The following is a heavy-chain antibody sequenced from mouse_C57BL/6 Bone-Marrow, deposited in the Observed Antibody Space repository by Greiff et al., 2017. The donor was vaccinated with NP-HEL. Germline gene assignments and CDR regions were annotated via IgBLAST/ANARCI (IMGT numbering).Heavy chain of an antibody. CDR2: ISSGSSTI. CDR3: ARPYYDYGDYAMDY. Sequence: EVQWVESGGGLVKPGGSLKLSCAASGFTFSDYGMHWVRQAPEKGLEWVAYISSGSSTIYYAETVKGRFTIARDNAKNTLFLQMTSLRSEDTAMYYCARPYYDYGDYAMDYWGQGTSVTVSS. CDR1: GFTFSDYG. V-gene: IGHV5-17*01. J-gene: IGHJ4*01. D-gene: IGHD2-4*01.